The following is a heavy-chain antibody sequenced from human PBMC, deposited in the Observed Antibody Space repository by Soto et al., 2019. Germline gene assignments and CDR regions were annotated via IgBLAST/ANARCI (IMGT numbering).Heavy chain of an antibody. J-gene: IGHJ6*02. Sequence: SVKVSCKASGGTFSSYAISWVRQAPGQGLEWMGGIIPIFGTANYAQKFQGRVTITTDESTSTAYMELSSLRSEDTAVYYCAGYCSSTSCYPLTPYYYYGMDVWGQGTTVTVSS. CDR3: AGYCSSTSCYPLTPYYYYGMDV. V-gene: IGHV1-69*05. D-gene: IGHD2-2*01. CDR2: IIPIFGTA. CDR1: GGTFSSYA.